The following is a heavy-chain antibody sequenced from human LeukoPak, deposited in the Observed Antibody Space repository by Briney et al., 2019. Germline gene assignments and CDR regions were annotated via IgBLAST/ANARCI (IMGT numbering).Heavy chain of an antibody. CDR3: ARGNIMITFGGVIVRSVFDY. J-gene: IGHJ4*02. CDR1: GYTFTSYY. Sequence: ASVKVSCKASGYTFTSYYMHWVRQAPGQGLEWMGIINPSGGSTSYAQKFQGRVTMTRDMSTSTVYMELSSLRSEDTAVYYCARGNIMITFGGVIVRSVFDYWGQGTLVTVSS. CDR2: INPSGGST. D-gene: IGHD3-16*02. V-gene: IGHV1-46*01.